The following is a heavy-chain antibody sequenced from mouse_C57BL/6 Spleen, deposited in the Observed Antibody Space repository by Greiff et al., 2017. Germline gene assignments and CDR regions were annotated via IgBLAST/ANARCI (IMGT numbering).Heavy chain of an antibody. J-gene: IGHJ2*01. CDR1: GFNIKDYY. CDR2: IDPEDGET. V-gene: IGHV14-2*01. Sequence: EVKVVESGAELVKPGASVKLSCTASGFNIKDYYMHWVKQRTEQGLEWIGRIDPEDGETKYAPKFQGKATITADTSSNTAYLQLSSLTSEDTAVYYCARKRDGNYRYFDYWGQGTTLTVSS. D-gene: IGHD2-1*01. CDR3: ARKRDGNYRYFDY.